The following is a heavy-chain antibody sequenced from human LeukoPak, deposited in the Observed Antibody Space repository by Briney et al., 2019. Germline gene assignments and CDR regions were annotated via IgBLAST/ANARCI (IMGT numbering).Heavy chain of an antibody. CDR2: IYYSGST. CDR3: ARSPYYYDSSGYPPNTLNWLDP. V-gene: IGHV4-30-4*01. Sequence: SETLSLTCTVSGGPISSGDYYWSWIRQPPGKGLEWIGYIYYSGSTYYNPSLKSRVTISVDTSKNQFSLKLSSVTAADTAVYYCARSPYYYDSSGYPPNTLNWLDPWGQGTLVTVSS. J-gene: IGHJ5*02. D-gene: IGHD3-22*01. CDR1: GGPISSGDYY.